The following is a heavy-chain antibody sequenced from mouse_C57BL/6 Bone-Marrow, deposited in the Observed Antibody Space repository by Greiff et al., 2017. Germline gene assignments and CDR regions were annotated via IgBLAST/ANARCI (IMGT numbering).Heavy chain of an antibody. Sequence: VQLQQSGPELVKPGASVKMSCKASGYTFTDYNMHWVKQSHGKSLEWIGYINPNNGGTSYNQKFKGKATLTVNKSSSTAYMELRSLTSEDSAVYYCAREGITTVVAKDYWGQGTTLTVSS. V-gene: IGHV1-22*01. D-gene: IGHD1-1*01. J-gene: IGHJ2*01. CDR3: AREGITTVVAKDY. CDR1: GYTFTDYN. CDR2: INPNNGGT.